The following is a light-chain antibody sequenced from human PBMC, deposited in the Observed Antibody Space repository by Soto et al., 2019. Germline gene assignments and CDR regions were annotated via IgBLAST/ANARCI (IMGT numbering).Light chain of an antibody. Sequence: QSVLTQPPSASGTPGQRVTISCSGSSSSIGSNTVTWYQQLPGTAPKLLIYSTNQRPSGVPDRFSGSKSGTSATLAITGLQSEDEADYYCAAWDDSLNGHVIFGGGTQLTVL. CDR2: STN. J-gene: IGLJ2*01. CDR1: SSSIGSNT. CDR3: AAWDDSLNGHVI. V-gene: IGLV1-44*01.